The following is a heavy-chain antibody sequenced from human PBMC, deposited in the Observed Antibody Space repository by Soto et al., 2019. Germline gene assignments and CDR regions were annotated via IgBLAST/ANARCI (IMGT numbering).Heavy chain of an antibody. J-gene: IGHJ4*02. D-gene: IGHD1-26*01. V-gene: IGHV3-23*01. CDR2: ISGSGGST. Sequence: EVHLLESGVGLVQPGGSLRLSCAASGLTFKSYAMSWVRQAPGKGLEWVSGISGSGGSTDYADSVKGRFTISRDNSKNTLYLQMNSLRVEDTALYYCAKGQYSGVAGGLDYWGQGTLVTVSS. CDR3: AKGQYSGVAGGLDY. CDR1: GLTFKSYA.